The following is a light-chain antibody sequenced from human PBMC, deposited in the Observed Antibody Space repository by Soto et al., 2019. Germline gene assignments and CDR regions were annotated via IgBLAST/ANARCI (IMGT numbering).Light chain of an antibody. J-gene: IGKJ5*01. CDR2: DVS. V-gene: IGKV3-11*01. Sequence: EPVLTQSPATLSLSPGEKATPSSRASQSVSSYLAWYQQKPGQAPRLLIYDVSNRATGIPARFSGSGSGTDFTLTIGSLEPEDFAVYYCQQRSNWPQITFGQGTRLEIK. CDR1: QSVSSY. CDR3: QQRSNWPQIT.